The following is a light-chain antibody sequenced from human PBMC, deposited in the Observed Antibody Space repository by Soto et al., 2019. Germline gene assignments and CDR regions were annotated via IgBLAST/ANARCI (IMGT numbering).Light chain of an antibody. CDR1: QSVDSNY. Sequence: EIVLTQSPGTLSLSPGERATLSCRASQSVDSNYLAWYQQKPGQAPRLLLYGASNRAAGIPDRFSGSGSGTDFTLTVSRLEPEDFALYYCQQYGTAPITFGQGTRLELK. CDR3: QQYGTAPIT. CDR2: GAS. J-gene: IGKJ5*01. V-gene: IGKV3-20*01.